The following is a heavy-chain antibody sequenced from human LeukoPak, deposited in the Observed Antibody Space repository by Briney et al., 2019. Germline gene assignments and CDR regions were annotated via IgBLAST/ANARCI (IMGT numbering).Heavy chain of an antibody. CDR1: GYTFTSYY. V-gene: IGHV1-46*01. CDR2: VNPSGGST. J-gene: IGHJ3*02. D-gene: IGHD3-22*01. CDR3: ASKWVTYYYNSSAYHYPTDVFDI. Sequence: ASVKVSCKASGYTFTSYYMHWVRQAPGQGLEWMGIVNPSGGSTSYAQKFQGRVTMTRDTSISTAYMELSRLRSDDTAVYYCASKWVTYYYNSSAYHYPTDVFDIWGQGTMVTVSS.